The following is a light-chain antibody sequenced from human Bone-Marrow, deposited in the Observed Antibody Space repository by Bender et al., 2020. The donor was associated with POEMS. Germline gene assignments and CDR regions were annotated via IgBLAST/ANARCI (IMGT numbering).Light chain of an antibody. Sequence: QSALTQPRSVSGSPGQSVTISCTGTSSDVGRYNYVSWYQQHPGKVPKLLIYDVSNRPSGVSNRFSGSKSGNTASLTISGLQAEDEADYYCSSYTSSSPCFGTGTKVTVL. CDR3: SSYTSSSPC. V-gene: IGLV2-14*03. J-gene: IGLJ1*01. CDR2: DVS. CDR1: SSDVGRYNY.